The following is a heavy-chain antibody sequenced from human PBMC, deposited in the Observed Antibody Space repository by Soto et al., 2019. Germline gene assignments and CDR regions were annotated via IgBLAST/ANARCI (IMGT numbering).Heavy chain of an antibody. Sequence: NPSDTLSLTYTVSGRTISSSSYYWGWIRQPPGKGLEWIGIIYYSGSTYYNPSLKSRVTISVDTSKNHFSLKLSSVTAADTAVYYCARRGYYAISAFDIWGQGTMVT. D-gene: IGHD2-8*01. CDR2: IYYSGST. CDR1: GRTISSSSYY. J-gene: IGHJ3*02. V-gene: IGHV4-39*01. CDR3: ARRGYYAISAFDI.